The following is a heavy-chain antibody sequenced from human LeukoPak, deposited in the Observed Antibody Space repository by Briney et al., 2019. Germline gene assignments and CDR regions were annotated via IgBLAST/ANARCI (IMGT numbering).Heavy chain of an antibody. CDR1: GFTFSSYG. CDR2: IRYDGSNK. D-gene: IGHD3-22*01. CDR3: AKIGLYDSSGYYYRPTRAFDI. V-gene: IGHV3-30*02. Sequence: GGSLRLSCAASGFTFSSYGMHWVRQGQGKGLEWVAFIRYDGSNKYYADSVKGRFTISRDNSKNTLYLQMNSLRAEDTAVYYCAKIGLYDSSGYYYRPTRAFDIWGQGTMVTVSS. J-gene: IGHJ3*02.